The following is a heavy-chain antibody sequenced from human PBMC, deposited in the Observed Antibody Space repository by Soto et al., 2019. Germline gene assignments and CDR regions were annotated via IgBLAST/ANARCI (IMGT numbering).Heavy chain of an antibody. V-gene: IGHV3-66*01. CDR2: IYSGGNT. J-gene: IGHJ4*02. CDR1: GFTFSKYA. D-gene: IGHD1-1*01. Sequence: GGSLRLSCAASGFTFSKYAMSWVRQAPGKGLEWVSVIYSGGNTYYADSVKGRFTISRDNSKNTLYLQMNGLRAEDTAVYYCARGYFSPNFDYWGQGTLVTVSS. CDR3: ARGYFSPNFDY.